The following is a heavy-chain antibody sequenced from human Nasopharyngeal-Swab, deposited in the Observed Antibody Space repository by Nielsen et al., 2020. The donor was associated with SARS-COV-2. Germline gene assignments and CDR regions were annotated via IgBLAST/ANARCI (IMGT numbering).Heavy chain of an antibody. CDR2: ISAYNGNT. Sequence: WVRQAPGQGLEWMGWISAYNGNTNYAQKLQGRVTMTTDTSTSTAYMELRSLRSDVTAVYYCARVSREIEYSSSLYYYYYYMDVWGKGTTVTVSS. CDR3: ARVSREIEYSSSLYYYYYYMDV. D-gene: IGHD6-6*01. J-gene: IGHJ6*03. V-gene: IGHV1-18*01.